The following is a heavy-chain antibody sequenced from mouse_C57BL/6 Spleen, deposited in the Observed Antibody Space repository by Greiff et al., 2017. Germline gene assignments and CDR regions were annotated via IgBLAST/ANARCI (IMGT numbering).Heavy chain of an antibody. J-gene: IGHJ2*01. D-gene: IGHD2-1*01. CDR3: ARRGGNPYYFDY. Sequence: EVQLMESGGDLVKPGGSLKLSCAASGFTFSSYGMSWVRQTPDKRLEWVATISSGGSYTYYPDSVKGRFTISRDNAKNTLYLQMSSLKSEDTAMYYCARRGGNPYYFDYWGQGTTLTVSS. V-gene: IGHV5-6*01. CDR2: ISSGGSYT. CDR1: GFTFSSYG.